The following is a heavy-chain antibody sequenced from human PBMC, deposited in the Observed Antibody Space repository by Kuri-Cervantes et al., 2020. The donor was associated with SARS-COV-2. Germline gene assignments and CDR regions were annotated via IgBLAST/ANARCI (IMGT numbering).Heavy chain of an antibody. D-gene: IGHD2-2*01. CDR3: ARGGGYQLLSDDAFDI. J-gene: IGHJ3*02. Sequence: GSLRLSCTVSGGSISSSSYYWGWIRQPPGKGLEWIGSIYYSGSTYYNPSLKSRVTISVYTSKNQFSLKLSTVTAADTAVYYCARGGGYQLLSDDAFDIWGQGTMVTVSS. V-gene: IGHV4-39*07. CDR1: GGSISSSSYY. CDR2: IYYSGST.